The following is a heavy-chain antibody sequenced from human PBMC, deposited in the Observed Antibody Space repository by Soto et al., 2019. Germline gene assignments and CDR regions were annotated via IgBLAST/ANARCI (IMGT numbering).Heavy chain of an antibody. CDR2: IYYSGST. CDR3: ARTYSDSPRGFDY. V-gene: IGHV4-39*01. D-gene: IGHD5-12*01. Sequence: QLQLQESGPGLVKPSETLSLTCTVSGGSIISSSYYWGWIRQPPGKGLEWIGSIYYSGSTYYKPSLKSRVTISVDTSKNQFSLKLSSVTAADTAVYYCARTYSDSPRGFDYWGQGTLVTVSS. J-gene: IGHJ4*02. CDR1: GGSIISSSYY.